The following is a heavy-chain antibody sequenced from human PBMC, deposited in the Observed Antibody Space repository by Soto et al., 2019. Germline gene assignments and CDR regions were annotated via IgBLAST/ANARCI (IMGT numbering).Heavy chain of an antibody. CDR2: IYYSGST. D-gene: IGHD3-3*01. Sequence: SETLSLTCTVSGGSISSGDYYWSWVRHPPGKGLEWIGYIYYSGSTYYNPSLKSRVTISVDTSKNQFSLKLSSVTAADTAVYYCARVKGEWLSAYYFDYWGQGTLVTVSS. V-gene: IGHV4-30-4*01. CDR1: GGSISSGDYY. J-gene: IGHJ4*02. CDR3: ARVKGEWLSAYYFDY.